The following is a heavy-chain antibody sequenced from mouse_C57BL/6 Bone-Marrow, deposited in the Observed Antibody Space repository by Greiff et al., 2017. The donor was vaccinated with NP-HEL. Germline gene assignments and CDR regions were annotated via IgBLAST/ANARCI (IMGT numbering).Heavy chain of an antibody. Sequence: EVQVVESGGGLVKPGGSLKLSCAASGFTFSSYAMSWVRQTPEKRLEWVATISDGGSYTYYPDNVKGRFTISRDNAKNNLYLQMSHLKSEDTAMYYCARGRWLPNWYFDVWGTGTTVTVSS. CDR3: ARGRWLPNWYFDV. V-gene: IGHV5-4*01. D-gene: IGHD2-3*01. J-gene: IGHJ1*03. CDR1: GFTFSSYA. CDR2: ISDGGSYT.